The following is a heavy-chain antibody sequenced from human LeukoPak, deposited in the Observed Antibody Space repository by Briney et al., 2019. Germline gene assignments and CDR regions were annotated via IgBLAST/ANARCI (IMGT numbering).Heavy chain of an antibody. J-gene: IGHJ3*02. V-gene: IGHV1-2*02. CDR1: GYTFTGYY. CDR2: INPNSGGT. CDR3: ARGRGIAAAGIGPI. D-gene: IGHD6-13*01. Sequence: VASVKVPCKASGYTFTGYYMHWVRQAPGQGLEWMGWINPNSGGTNYAQKFQGRVTMTRDTSISTAYMELSRLRSDDTAVYYCARGRGIAAAGIGPIWGQGAMVTVSS.